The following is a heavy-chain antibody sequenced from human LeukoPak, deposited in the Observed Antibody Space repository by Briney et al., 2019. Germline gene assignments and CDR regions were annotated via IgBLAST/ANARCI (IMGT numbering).Heavy chain of an antibody. J-gene: IGHJ4*02. CDR2: IIPIFGTA. CDR1: GGTFSSYA. V-gene: IGHV1-69*13. D-gene: IGHD3-9*01. Sequence: SVKVSCKASGGTFSSYAISWVRQAPGQGLEWMGGIIPIFGTANYTQKFQGRVTITADESTSTAYMELSSLRSEDTAVYYCARAKFEYYDILTGYYTSFDYWGQGTLVTVSS. CDR3: ARAKFEYYDILTGYYTSFDY.